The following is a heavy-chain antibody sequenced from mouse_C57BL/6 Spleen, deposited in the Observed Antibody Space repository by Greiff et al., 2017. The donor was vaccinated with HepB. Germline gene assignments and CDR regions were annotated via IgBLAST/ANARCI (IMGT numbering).Heavy chain of an antibody. Sequence: VQLQQSGAELVKPGASVKLSCKASGYTFTSYWMHWVKQRPGRGLEGSGRMDPNSGGTKDNEKIKRKATLTVDKPSSTAYMKLSSMTSEDSAVYYCARLGTTAYAMPSSLPGTSVPVSS. D-gene: IGHD1-2*01. CDR2: MDPNSGGT. V-gene: IGHV1-72*01. CDR1: GYTFTSYW. J-gene: IGHJ4*01. CDR3: ARLGTTAYAMPS.